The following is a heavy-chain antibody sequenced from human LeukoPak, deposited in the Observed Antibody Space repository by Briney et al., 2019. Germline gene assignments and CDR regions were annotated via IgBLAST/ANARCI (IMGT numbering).Heavy chain of an antibody. Sequence: SETLSLTCTVSGGSFSNYYWSWIRQPAGKGLEWIGRIYTSGSTNYNPSVKSRVTMSVDTYNNQFSLKLTSVTAADTAVYYCARQPPQYYGMDVWGQGTTVTVSS. CDR1: GGSFSNYY. D-gene: IGHD1-14*01. CDR2: IYTSGST. V-gene: IGHV4-4*07. J-gene: IGHJ6*02. CDR3: ARQPPQYYGMDV.